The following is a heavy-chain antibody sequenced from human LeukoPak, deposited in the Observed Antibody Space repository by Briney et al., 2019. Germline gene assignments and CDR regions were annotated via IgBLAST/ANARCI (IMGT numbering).Heavy chain of an antibody. V-gene: IGHV4-34*01. CDR3: ASDYGGNLDAFDT. Sequence: PSETLSLTCAVYGGSFSGYYWSWIRQPPGKGLEWIGEINHSGSTNYNPSLKSRVTISVDTSKNQFSLKLSSVTAADTAVYYCASDYGGNLDAFDTWGQGTMVTVSS. J-gene: IGHJ3*02. D-gene: IGHD4-23*01. CDR2: INHSGST. CDR1: GGSFSGYY.